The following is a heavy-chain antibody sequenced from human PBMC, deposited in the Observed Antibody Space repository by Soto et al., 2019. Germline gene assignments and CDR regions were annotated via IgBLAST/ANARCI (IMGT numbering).Heavy chain of an antibody. CDR3: ARRLETSDWFADFVY. Sequence: QVQLLQSGAEVKKPGASVKVSCKASGYTFTSYEINWVRQATGQGLEWMGWMNPNSGNTGYAQKFQGRVTMTRNTSTGTAYMELSSLRSEATAVYYCARRLETSDWFADFVYWGQGTLVTVSS. CDR2: MNPNSGNT. J-gene: IGHJ4*02. CDR1: GYTFTSYE. D-gene: IGHD3-9*01. V-gene: IGHV1-8*01.